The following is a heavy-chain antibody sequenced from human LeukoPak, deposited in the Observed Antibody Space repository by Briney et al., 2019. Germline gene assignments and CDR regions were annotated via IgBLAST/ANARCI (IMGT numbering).Heavy chain of an antibody. CDR2: IYYSGST. Sequence: SEALSLTCTVSGGSISSYYWSWIRQPPGKGLGWIGYIYYSGSTNYNPSLKSRVTISVDTSENQFSLKLSSVTAADTAVYYCASVRGYSYNYWGQGTLVTVSS. V-gene: IGHV4-59*01. CDR3: ASVRGYSYNY. CDR1: GGSISSYY. D-gene: IGHD5-18*01. J-gene: IGHJ4*02.